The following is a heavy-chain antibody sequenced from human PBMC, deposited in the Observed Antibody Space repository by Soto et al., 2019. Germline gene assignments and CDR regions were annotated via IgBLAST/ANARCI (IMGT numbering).Heavy chain of an antibody. CDR3: AREVGDIVQMVYALPWY. D-gene: IGHD2-8*01. V-gene: IGHV1-2*02. J-gene: IGHJ4*02. CDR2: INPNSGAT. CDR1: GYTFTDYY. Sequence: ASVKVSCKASGYTFTDYYMHWVRQAPGQGLEWMGWINPNSGATSYAQRFQGRVTMTRDTSISTAYMELSRLTSDDTAVYYCAREVGDIVQMVYALPWYWGQGTLVTLS.